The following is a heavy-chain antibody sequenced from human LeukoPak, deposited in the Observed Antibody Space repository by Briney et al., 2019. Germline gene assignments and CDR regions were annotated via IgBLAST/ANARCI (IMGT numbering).Heavy chain of an antibody. D-gene: IGHD2-15*01. CDR1: GYSFTSYW. J-gene: IGHJ4*02. Sequence: PGESLKISCKGSGYSFTSYWIGWVRQMPGKGLEWMGIIYPSDSDTRYSPSFQGQVTISADKSISTAYLQWSSLKASDTAMYYCARYRYCSGGNCYGPDYWGQGTLVTVSS. V-gene: IGHV5-51*01. CDR2: IYPSDSDT. CDR3: ARYRYCSGGNCYGPDY.